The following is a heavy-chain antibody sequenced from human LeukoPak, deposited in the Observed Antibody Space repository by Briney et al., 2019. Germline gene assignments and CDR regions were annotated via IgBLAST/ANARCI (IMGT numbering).Heavy chain of an antibody. J-gene: IGHJ3*02. V-gene: IGHV3-15*01. D-gene: IGHD4-17*01. CDR2: IKSKTDGGTT. CDR3: ATIKHDYGDYVAFDI. CDR1: GFTFSNAW. Sequence: AGGSLRLSCAASGFTFSNAWMSWVRQAPGKGLEWVGRIKSKTDGGTTDYAAPVKGRFTISRDDSKNTLYLQMNSLRAEDTAVYYCATIKHDYGDYVAFDIWGQGTMVTVSS.